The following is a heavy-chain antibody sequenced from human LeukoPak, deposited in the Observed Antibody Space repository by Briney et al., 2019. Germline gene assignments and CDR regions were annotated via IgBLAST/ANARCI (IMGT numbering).Heavy chain of an antibody. CDR1: GFTFSSYS. D-gene: IGHD3/OR15-3a*01. Sequence: GGSLRLSCAASGFTFSSYSMNWVRQAPGKGLEWVSYISSSSSTIYYADSVKGRCTISRDNAKNSLYLQMNSLRAEDTAVYYCASLDYKGGHYYYYYMDVWGKGTTVTVSS. CDR2: ISSSSSTI. J-gene: IGHJ6*03. CDR3: ASLDYKGGHYYYYYMDV. V-gene: IGHV3-48*04.